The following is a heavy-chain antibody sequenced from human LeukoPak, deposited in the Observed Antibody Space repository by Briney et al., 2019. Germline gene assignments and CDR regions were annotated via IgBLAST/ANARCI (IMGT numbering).Heavy chain of an antibody. V-gene: IGHV3-23*01. Sequence: GGSLRLSCAASGFTFSTYAVNWVRQAPGKGLEWVSTISGSGDSTYYADSVKGRFTISRDNSKDTLYLQMNSLRAEDTALYYCAKDVWFYNTIWGQGTLVTVSS. J-gene: IGHJ4*02. CDR2: ISGSGDST. D-gene: IGHD3-10*01. CDR3: AKDVWFYNTI. CDR1: GFTFSTYA.